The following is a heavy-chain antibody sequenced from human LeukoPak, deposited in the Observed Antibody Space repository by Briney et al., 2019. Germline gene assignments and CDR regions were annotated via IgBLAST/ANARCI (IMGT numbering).Heavy chain of an antibody. V-gene: IGHV4-61*02. CDR3: ARGPGYCSSTSCYYYYYYMDV. D-gene: IGHD2-2*01. Sequence: SETLSLTCTVSGGSISSGSYYWSWIRPPAGLGLEWIGRIYTSGSTNYNPSLKSRVTISVDTSKNQFSLKLSSVTAADTAVYYCARGPGYCSSTSCYYYYYYMDVWGKGTTVTVSS. CDR1: GGSISSGSYY. CDR2: IYTSGST. J-gene: IGHJ6*03.